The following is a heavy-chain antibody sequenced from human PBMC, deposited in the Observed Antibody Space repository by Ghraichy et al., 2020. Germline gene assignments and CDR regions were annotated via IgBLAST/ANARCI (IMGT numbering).Heavy chain of an antibody. J-gene: IGHJ5*02. D-gene: IGHD3-3*01. CDR3: TTDRFS. CDR2: IKSKTYGGTA. CDR1: GFTFSDVW. Sequence: GGSLRLSCAASGFTFSDVWMSWVRQSPGRGLEWVGRIKSKTYGGTADYAAPVKGRFTMSRDDSENMLYLQMNSLKTEDTAVYYCTTDRFSWGQGTLVTVSS. V-gene: IGHV3-15*01.